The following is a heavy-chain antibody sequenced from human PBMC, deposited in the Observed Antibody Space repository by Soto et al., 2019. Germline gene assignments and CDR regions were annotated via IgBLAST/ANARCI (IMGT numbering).Heavy chain of an antibody. V-gene: IGHV3-23*01. CDR1: GFTFSSYA. Sequence: GGSLRLSCAASGFTFSSYAMCWVRQAPGKGLEWVSGISGSGDRTYFADSVKGRFAISRDNSKNTLYLQMDSLRAEDTAVYYCAKGFYNDYIAGFDYWGRGALVTVSS. D-gene: IGHD4-4*01. CDR2: ISGSGDRT. CDR3: AKGFYNDYIAGFDY. J-gene: IGHJ4*02.